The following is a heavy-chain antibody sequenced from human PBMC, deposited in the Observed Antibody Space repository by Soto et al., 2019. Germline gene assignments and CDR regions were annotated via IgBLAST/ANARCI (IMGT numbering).Heavy chain of an antibody. V-gene: IGHV1-18*01. D-gene: IGHD6-25*01. CDR1: GYIFTSYG. J-gene: IGHJ4*02. CDR3: ARVAAGGMSAPPHGFDY. CDR2: ISAYKGDT. Sequence: ASVKVSCKAAGYIFTSYGIGWVRQAPGQGLEWMGWISAYKGDTKYAQIFQGRVTMTTDTSTRTAYMELRSLRSDDTAGYYCARVAAGGMSAPPHGFDYWGQGRLVTVSS.